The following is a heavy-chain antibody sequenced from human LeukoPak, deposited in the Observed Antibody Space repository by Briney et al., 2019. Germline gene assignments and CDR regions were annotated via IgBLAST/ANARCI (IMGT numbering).Heavy chain of an antibody. D-gene: IGHD1-26*01. CDR3: ATEKDLLLDS. CDR2: FDPGDDET. J-gene: IGHJ5*01. CDR1: GYSLIELS. Sequence: ASVKVSCKVSGYSLIELSTHWVRQAPGQGLEWMGGFDPGDDETIYAQKFQGRVTMTEDASTDTAYLELSSLRSEDTAVYFCATEKDLLLDSWGQGTPVTVSS. V-gene: IGHV1-24*01.